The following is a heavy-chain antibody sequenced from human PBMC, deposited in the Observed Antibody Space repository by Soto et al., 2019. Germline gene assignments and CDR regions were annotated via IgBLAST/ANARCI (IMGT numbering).Heavy chain of an antibody. V-gene: IGHV3-30-3*01. D-gene: IGHD6-13*01. CDR3: AREEVLGAAGDYYYYGMDV. Sequence: GGSLRLSXAASGFTFSSYAMHWVRQAPGKGLEWVAVISYDGSNKYYADSVKGRFTISRDNSKNTLYLQMNSLRAEDTAVYYCAREEVLGAAGDYYYYGMDVWGQGTTVTVSS. J-gene: IGHJ6*02. CDR1: GFTFSSYA. CDR2: ISYDGSNK.